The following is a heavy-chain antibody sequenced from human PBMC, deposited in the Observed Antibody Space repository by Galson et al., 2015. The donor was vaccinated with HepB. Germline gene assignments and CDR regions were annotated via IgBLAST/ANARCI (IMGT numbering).Heavy chain of an antibody. CDR2: ISDGGGST. D-gene: IGHD3-9*01. V-gene: IGHV3-23*01. CDR3: AKDTSPRLGHPYYFDY. J-gene: IGHJ4*01. Sequence: SLRLSCAASGFTFSNYAMTWVRQAPGKGLEWVSSISDGGGSTYYADSVKGRFTISRDSSKSTLYLQMNSLRAGDTAVYYCAKDTSPRLGHPYYFDYWGRGTLVTVSS. CDR1: GFTFSNYA.